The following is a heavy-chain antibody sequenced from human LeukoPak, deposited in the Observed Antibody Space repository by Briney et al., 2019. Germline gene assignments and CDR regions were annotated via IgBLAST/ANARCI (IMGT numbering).Heavy chain of an antibody. J-gene: IGHJ3*02. Sequence: GGSLRLSCAASRFTFSSYAMSWVRQAPGKGLEWVSAISKSGDSTFYADSVKGRFTISRDNSQNTLYVQMNSLRAEDTAVYYCAKDQGYSSAWYSRDGFDMWGQGTMVTVSS. V-gene: IGHV3-23*01. CDR2: ISKSGDST. CDR3: AKDQGYSSAWYSRDGFDM. CDR1: RFTFSSYA. D-gene: IGHD6-19*01.